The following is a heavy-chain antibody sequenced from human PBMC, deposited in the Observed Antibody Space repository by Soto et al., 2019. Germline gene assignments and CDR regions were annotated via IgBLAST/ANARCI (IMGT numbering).Heavy chain of an antibody. D-gene: IGHD5-12*01. CDR3: AAGGGLPRYY. CDR1: GGSISSGGYS. J-gene: IGHJ4*02. V-gene: IGHV4-30-2*01. CDR2: IYHSGST. Sequence: QLQLQESGSGLVKPSQTLSLTCAVSGGSISSGGYSWSWIRQPPGKGLEWIGYIYHSGSTYYNPSLKRRVTIPVDRSKNQCSLKLCSVTAADTAVYYCAAGGGLPRYYWGQGTLVTVSS.